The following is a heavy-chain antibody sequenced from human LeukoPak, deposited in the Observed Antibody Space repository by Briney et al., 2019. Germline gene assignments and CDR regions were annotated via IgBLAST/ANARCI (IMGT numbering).Heavy chain of an antibody. CDR1: GFTFNTYW. CDR2: INQDGTKK. V-gene: IGHV3-7*03. D-gene: IGHD3-9*01. Sequence: GGSLRLSCAASGFTFNTYWMTWVRQAPGEGPEWVANINQDGTKKHYVDSVEGRFTISRDNARNSLYLQMNSLRAEDTAVYYCARDLSNKILTTYYDVFDVWGQGSMVTVSS. CDR3: ARDLSNKILTTYYDVFDV. J-gene: IGHJ3*01.